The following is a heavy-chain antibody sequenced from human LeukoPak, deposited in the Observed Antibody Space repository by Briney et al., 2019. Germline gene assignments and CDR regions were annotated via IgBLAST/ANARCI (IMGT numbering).Heavy chain of an antibody. CDR1: GGSISSSSYY. J-gene: IGHJ4*02. CDR3: ARGAAAGD. D-gene: IGHD6-13*01. V-gene: IGHV4-39*07. CDR2: IYYSGST. Sequence: SETLSLTCTVSGGSISSSSYYWGWIRQPPGKGLEWIGSIYYSGSTSYNPSLKSRVTISVDTSKNQFSLRLSSVTAADTAVYYCARGAAAGDWGQGTLVTVSS.